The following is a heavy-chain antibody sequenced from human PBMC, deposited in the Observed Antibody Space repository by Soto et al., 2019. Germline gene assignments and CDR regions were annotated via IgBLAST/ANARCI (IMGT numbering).Heavy chain of an antibody. Sequence: QITLKESGPTLVKPTQTLTLTCTFSGFSLSTSGVGVGWIRQHPGKALEWLALIYWDDDKRYSPSLKSRLTITKDTSKNQVVLTMTNMDPVDTAPYYCAHSGLYYDILIGEFDYWGQGTLVTVSS. J-gene: IGHJ4*02. CDR2: IYWDDDK. V-gene: IGHV2-5*02. CDR3: AHSGLYYDILIGEFDY. D-gene: IGHD3-9*01. CDR1: GFSLSTSGVG.